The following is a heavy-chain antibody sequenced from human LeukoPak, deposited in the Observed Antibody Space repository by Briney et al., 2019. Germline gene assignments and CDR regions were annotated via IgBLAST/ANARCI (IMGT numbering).Heavy chain of an antibody. J-gene: IGHJ3*02. Sequence: SGPTVANLKQTCTLPCSLSCVSVTTSGMGVGWMRQPPGKDLEWLANRHPDYDKEHIPYMNNRLTITRYTSQNQVALTMTNVVPMDTATYYCAHRGFYGSGNDAFDIWGQGTMGTVSS. CDR3: AHRGFYGSGNDAFDI. CDR2: RHPDYDK. V-gene: IGHV2-5*02. CDR1: CVSVTTSGMG. D-gene: IGHD3-10*01.